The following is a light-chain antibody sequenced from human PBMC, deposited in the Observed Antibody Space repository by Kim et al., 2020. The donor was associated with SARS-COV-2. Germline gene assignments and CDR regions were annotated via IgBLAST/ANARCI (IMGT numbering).Light chain of an antibody. CDR1: SLRSYY. CDR3: KSRGTSGNVV. V-gene: IGLV3-19*01. J-gene: IGLJ2*01. CDR2: GKN. Sequence: SSELTQDPAVSVALGQTVRITCRGDSLRSYYATWYQQKPGQAPVLVIYGKNNRPSGIPDRFSGSSSGNTASLTITGAQAEDEADYYCKSRGTSGNVVFGEGTQLTVL.